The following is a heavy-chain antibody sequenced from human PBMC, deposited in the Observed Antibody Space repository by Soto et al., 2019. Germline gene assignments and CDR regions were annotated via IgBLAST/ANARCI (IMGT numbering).Heavy chain of an antibody. CDR2: INPNSVGT. Sequence: GASVKVSCKASGYTFTGYDMHWVRQAPGQGLEWMGWINPNSVGTNYAQKFEGWVTMTRDTSISTAYMELSRLRSDDTAVYYCATRFGAQLSDYYYYYGMGVWGQGPTVTVSS. D-gene: IGHD5-18*01. V-gene: IGHV1-2*04. CDR3: ATRFGAQLSDYYYYYGMGV. CDR1: GYTFTGYD. J-gene: IGHJ6*02.